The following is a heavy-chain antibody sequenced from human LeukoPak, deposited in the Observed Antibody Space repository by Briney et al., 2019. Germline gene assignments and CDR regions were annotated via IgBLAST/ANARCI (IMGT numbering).Heavy chain of an antibody. D-gene: IGHD5-24*01. CDR3: ASGYRTFDY. V-gene: IGHV3-7*03. CDR1: GFIFSNYW. Sequence: GGSLRLSCAASGFIFSNYWMSWVSQAPGKGLEWVANIKQDGSEKYYVDSVKGRFTISRDNAKNSLYLQMSSLRAEDTAVYYCASGYRTFDYWGQGTLVTVSS. J-gene: IGHJ4*02. CDR2: IKQDGSEK.